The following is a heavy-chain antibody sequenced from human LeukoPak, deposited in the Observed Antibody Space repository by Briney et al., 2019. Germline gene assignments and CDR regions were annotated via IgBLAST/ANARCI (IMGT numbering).Heavy chain of an antibody. D-gene: IGHD3-22*01. V-gene: IGHV3-30*02. Sequence: TGGSLRLSCAASGFTFSSYGMHWVRQAPGKGLEWVAFIRYYGSNKYYADSVKGRFTISRDNSKNTLYVQMNSLRTEDTAVYYCAKDFGTGRSGYLYFDYWGQGTLVTVSS. J-gene: IGHJ4*02. CDR2: IRYYGSNK. CDR1: GFTFSSYG. CDR3: AKDFGTGRSGYLYFDY.